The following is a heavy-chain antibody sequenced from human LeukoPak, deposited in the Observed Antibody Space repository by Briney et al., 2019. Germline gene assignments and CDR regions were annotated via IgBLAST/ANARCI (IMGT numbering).Heavy chain of an antibody. D-gene: IGHD5-24*01. V-gene: IGHV4-59*08. CDR2: IYYSGST. J-gene: IGHJ4*02. CDR1: GGSISSYY. CDR3: ARGGYNYAAAY. Sequence: SETLSLTCTVSGGSISSYYWSWIRQPPGKGLEWIGYIYYSGSTNYNPSLKSRVTISADTSKNQFSLKLTSVTAADTAVYYCARGGYNYAAAYWGQGTLVTVSS.